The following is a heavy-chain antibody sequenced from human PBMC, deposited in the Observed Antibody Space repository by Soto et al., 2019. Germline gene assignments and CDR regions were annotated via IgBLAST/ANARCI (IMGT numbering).Heavy chain of an antibody. CDR3: AKGLYGGNWSFDL. J-gene: IGHJ2*01. V-gene: IGHV3-30*18. CDR2: ISYDGSKK. CDR1: GVTFSSYD. D-gene: IGHD3-16*01. Sequence: HPGGSLRLSCAASGVTFSSYDMHWVRQAPGKGLEWVAVISYDGSKKYYADSVKGRFTISRDNSRNTLYLQLISLRVEDTAVYYCAKGLYGGNWSFDLWGRGTLVTVSS.